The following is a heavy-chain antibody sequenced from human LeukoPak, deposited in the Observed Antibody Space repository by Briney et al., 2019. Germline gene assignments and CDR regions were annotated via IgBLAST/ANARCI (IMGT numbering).Heavy chain of an antibody. D-gene: IGHD2-15*01. V-gene: IGHV3-48*03. CDR1: GFTLSTYE. CDR2: ISSSTSHT. Sequence: GGSLRLSCAASGFTLSTYEMTWVRQAPGKGLEWVSFISSSTSHTFYADSVKGRFTIFRDTAKNSLYLQMNNLRGEDTALYYCARDVSSSTRAFDIWGQGTMGAVS. J-gene: IGHJ3*02. CDR3: ARDVSSSTRAFDI.